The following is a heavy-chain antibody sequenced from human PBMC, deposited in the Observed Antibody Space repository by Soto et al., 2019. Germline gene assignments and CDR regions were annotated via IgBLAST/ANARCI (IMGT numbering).Heavy chain of an antibody. CDR2: INSDGSST. J-gene: IGHJ5*02. V-gene: IGHV3-74*01. CDR3: ARDYMLRGRDSNWFDP. CDR1: GFIFSSYY. D-gene: IGHD3-10*01. Sequence: HPGGSLRLSCAASGFIFSSYYMHWVRQAPGKGLVWVSRINSDGSSTTYADSVKGRFTISRDNAKNTLYLQMTGLRAEDTAVYYCARDYMLRGRDSNWFDPWGQGTLVTVSS.